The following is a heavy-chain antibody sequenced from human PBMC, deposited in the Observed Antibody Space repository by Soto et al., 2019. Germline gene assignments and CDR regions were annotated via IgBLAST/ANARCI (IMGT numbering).Heavy chain of an antibody. CDR3: TTDRRSDDAFDI. V-gene: IGHV3-15*01. Sequence: GGSLRLSCTASGFTFSNAWMSWVRQAPGKGLEWVGRIKSKTDGGTTDYAAPVKGRFTISRDDSKNTLYLQMNSLKTEDTAVYYCTTDRRSDDAFDIWGQGTMVTVS. CDR1: GFTFSNAW. CDR2: IKSKTDGGTT. J-gene: IGHJ3*02.